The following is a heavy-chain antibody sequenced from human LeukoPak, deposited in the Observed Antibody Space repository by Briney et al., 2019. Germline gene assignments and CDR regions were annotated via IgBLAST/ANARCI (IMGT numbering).Heavy chain of an antibody. CDR3: AREGDDYGDYVSQY. CDR2: IIPILGIA. V-gene: IGHV1-69*04. Sequence: SVKVSCKASGGTFSSYAISWVRQAPGQGLEWMGRIIPILGIANYAQKFQGRVTITADQSTSTAYLELSSLRSEDTAVYYCAREGDDYGDYVSQYWGQGTLVTVSS. J-gene: IGHJ4*02. CDR1: GGTFSSYA. D-gene: IGHD4-17*01.